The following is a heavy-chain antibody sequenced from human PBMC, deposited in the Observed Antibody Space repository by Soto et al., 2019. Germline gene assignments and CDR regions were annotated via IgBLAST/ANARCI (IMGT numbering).Heavy chain of an antibody. J-gene: IGHJ5*02. Sequence: QVQLQESGPGLMKPSQTLSLTCTVSGDSLNSGGHYWGWIRQHPGKGLEWIGSIYYTGTTYYNPSLKSRVTISVDTSKNQFSLRLSSVTAADTAVYYCARAGDSSSWAYNWFDPWGQGTLVTVSS. CDR1: GDSLNSGGHY. D-gene: IGHD6-13*01. CDR2: IYYTGTT. V-gene: IGHV4-31*03. CDR3: ARAGDSSSWAYNWFDP.